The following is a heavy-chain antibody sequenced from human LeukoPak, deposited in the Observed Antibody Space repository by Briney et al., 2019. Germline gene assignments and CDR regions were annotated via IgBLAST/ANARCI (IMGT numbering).Heavy chain of an antibody. CDR1: GYSFTRKG. D-gene: IGHD3-9*01. V-gene: IGHV1-18*01. CDR3: ARDVDFAFDY. J-gene: IGHJ4*02. CDR2: ISANSGDT. Sequence: ASVKVSCKPSGYSFTRKGISWVRQAPGQGLEWMAWISANSGDTKFAQNFQDRVTLTTDTSTSTAYMELRSLRSDDTAVYYCARDVDFAFDYGGQGTLVTVSS.